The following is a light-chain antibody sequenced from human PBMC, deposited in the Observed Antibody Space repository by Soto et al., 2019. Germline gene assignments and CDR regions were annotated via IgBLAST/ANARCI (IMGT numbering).Light chain of an antibody. Sequence: DIVLTQSPATLYLSPGERATLYCGASQRVSGGFLAWYQQKPGLAPRLILYDTSFRATGIPDRFSGSGSGTYLTLTISRLDTEDFAVYYCQQYGSSPSFGQVTKVEIK. CDR1: QRVSGGF. V-gene: IGKV3D-20*01. CDR3: QQYGSSPS. J-gene: IGKJ1*01. CDR2: DTS.